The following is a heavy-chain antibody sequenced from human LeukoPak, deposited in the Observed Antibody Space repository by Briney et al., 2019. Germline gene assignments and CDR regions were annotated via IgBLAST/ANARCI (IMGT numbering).Heavy chain of an antibody. CDR2: IYYSGST. Sequence: SETLSLTCTVSGGSIRSTSYYWGWIRQPPGKGLEWIGSIYYSGSTYYNPSLKSRVTISVDTSKNQFSLKLSSVAAADTAVYYCGRLFYDFWSGHYYYYMDVWGKGTTVTVSS. D-gene: IGHD3-3*01. J-gene: IGHJ6*03. V-gene: IGHV4-39*01. CDR1: GGSIRSTSYY. CDR3: GRLFYDFWSGHYYYYMDV.